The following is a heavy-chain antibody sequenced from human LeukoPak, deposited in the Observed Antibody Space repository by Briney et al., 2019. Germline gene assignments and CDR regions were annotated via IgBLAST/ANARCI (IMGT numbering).Heavy chain of an antibody. D-gene: IGHD4/OR15-4a*01. J-gene: IGHJ4*02. V-gene: IGHV3-21*04. CDR1: GFTFSSYS. CDR3: ARRAGAYSHPYDY. CDR2: ISSSSSYI. Sequence: GGSLRLSCAASGFTFSSYSMNWVRQAPGKGLEWVSSISSSSSYIYYADSVKGRFTISRDNSKNTLYLQMNSLRVEDTAVYFCARRAGAYSHPYDYWGQGTLVTVSS.